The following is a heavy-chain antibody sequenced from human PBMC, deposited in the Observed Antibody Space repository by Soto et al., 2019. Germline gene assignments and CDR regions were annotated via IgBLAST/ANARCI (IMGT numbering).Heavy chain of an antibody. D-gene: IGHD3-10*01. CDR1: DDSITSGAYY. CDR3: AGMSWFGDLLFDY. CDR2: IQYRGST. V-gene: IGHV4-39*01. Sequence: HLQLQESGPGLVKPSETLSLTCTVSDDSITSGAYYWGLIRQPPGKGLEWIGTIQYRGSTYYNPSLTSRLTMSLDTSKNQFSLRLTSVTAADTAVYFCAGMSWFGDLLFDYWGQGTLVTVSS. J-gene: IGHJ4*02.